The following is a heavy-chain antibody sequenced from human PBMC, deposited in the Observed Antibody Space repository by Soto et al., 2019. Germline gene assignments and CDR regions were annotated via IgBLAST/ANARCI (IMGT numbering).Heavy chain of an antibody. D-gene: IGHD6-19*01. CDR2: INHSGST. Sequence: QVQLQQWGAGLLKPSETLSLTCAVYGGSFSGYYWSWIRQPPGKGLEWIGEINHSGSTNYNPSLKSRVTMSVDTSKNQFPLKLSSVTAADTAVYYCASLPRPYSSGWYGDYWGQGTLVTVSS. CDR1: GGSFSGYY. V-gene: IGHV4-34*01. CDR3: ASLPRPYSSGWYGDY. J-gene: IGHJ4*02.